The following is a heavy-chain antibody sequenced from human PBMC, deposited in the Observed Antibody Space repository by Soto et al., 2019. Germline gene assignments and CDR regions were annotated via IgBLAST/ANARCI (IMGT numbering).Heavy chain of an antibody. CDR2: IYYSGST. V-gene: IGHV4-39*01. CDR1: GGSISSSSYY. D-gene: IGHD6-13*01. CDR3: ARAKAPLYSSSWYWFDP. Sequence: SETLSLTCTVSGGSISSSSYYWGWIRQPPGKGLEWIGSIYYSGSTYYNPSLKSRVTISVDTSKNQFSLKLSSVTAADTAVYYCARAKAPLYSSSWYWFDPWGQGTLVTLSS. J-gene: IGHJ5*02.